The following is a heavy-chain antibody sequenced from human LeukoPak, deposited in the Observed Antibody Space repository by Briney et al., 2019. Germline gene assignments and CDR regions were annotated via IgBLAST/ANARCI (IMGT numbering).Heavy chain of an antibody. CDR2: TSGSGDDT. J-gene: IGHJ4*02. CDR3: VKKRSSGGATQFDY. CDR1: GFTFSSYG. V-gene: IGHV3-23*01. Sequence: GGSLRLSCVASGFTFSSYGMSWVRQAPGKGLEWVSSTSGSGDDTYYADSVKGRFTLSRDNSKNTLYLQMNSLRADDTAVYYCVKKRSSGGATQFDYWGQGTLVTVSS. D-gene: IGHD2-15*01.